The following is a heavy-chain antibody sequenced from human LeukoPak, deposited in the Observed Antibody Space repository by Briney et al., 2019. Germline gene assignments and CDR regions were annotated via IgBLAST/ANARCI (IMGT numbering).Heavy chain of an antibody. D-gene: IGHD1-20*01. CDR1: GFTFSSDA. V-gene: IGHV3-9*01. CDR2: IYWNSGGT. Sequence: PGGSLTLSCLASGFTFSSDAMSWVRQAPGKGLEWVSGIYWNSGGTDYEDSLKGPFTISTDNAKNSLYLQMNSLRTDDTALYYRTKYITSGRLDFYGRGTLIMVTS. J-gene: IGHJ4*02. CDR3: TKYITSGRLDF.